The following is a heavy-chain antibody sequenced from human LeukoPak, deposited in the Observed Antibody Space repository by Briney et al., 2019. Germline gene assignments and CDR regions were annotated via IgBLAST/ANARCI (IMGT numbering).Heavy chain of an antibody. CDR2: IRYDGINK. CDR3: AKDGSSGWYRGYMDV. CDR1: GFTFSSYG. D-gene: IGHD6-19*01. V-gene: IGHV3-30*02. Sequence: PGGTLRLSCAASGFTFSSYGMHWVRQAPGKGLEWVAFIRYDGINKYYADSVKGRFTISRDNSKNRLYLQMNSLRAEDTAVFYCAKDGSSGWYRGYMDVWGKGTTVTISS. J-gene: IGHJ6*03.